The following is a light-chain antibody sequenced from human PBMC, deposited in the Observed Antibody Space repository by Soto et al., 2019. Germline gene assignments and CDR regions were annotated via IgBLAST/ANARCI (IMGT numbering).Light chain of an antibody. Sequence: DIQMTQSRATLFASVGDRVIITCRASQSISSWLAWYQQKPGKAPKLLIYDASSLESGVPSRFSGSGSGTELTLTISSLQPDDFATYYRQQYNSYSRTFGQGTKVEIK. J-gene: IGKJ1*01. CDR3: QQYNSYSRT. CDR2: DAS. V-gene: IGKV1-5*01. CDR1: QSISSW.